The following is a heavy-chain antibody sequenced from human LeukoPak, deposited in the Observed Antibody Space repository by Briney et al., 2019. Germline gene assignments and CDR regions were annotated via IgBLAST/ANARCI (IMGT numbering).Heavy chain of an antibody. J-gene: IGHJ6*04. CDR2: ISSSGSTI. Sequence: PRGSLRLSCAASGFTFSNYNMNWVRQAPGKGLEWVSYISSSGSTIYYADSVKGRFTISRDNAKNSLYLQMNSLRAEDTAVYYCAELGITMIGGVWGKGTTVTISS. CDR1: GFTFSNYN. D-gene: IGHD3-10*02. V-gene: IGHV3-48*04. CDR3: AELGITMIGGV.